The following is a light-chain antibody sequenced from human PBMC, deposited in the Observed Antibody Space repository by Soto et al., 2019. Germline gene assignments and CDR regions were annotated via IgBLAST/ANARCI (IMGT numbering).Light chain of an antibody. CDR3: SSYTRTKTLL. Sequence: QSALTQPASVSGSPGQSSTISCTGTSSDVGGYNYVSWYQQHSGKAPKLMIYEVTNRPSGVSNRFSGSKSGNTASLTISGLQAEDEAEYYCSSYTRTKTLLFGGGTKLTVL. CDR2: EVT. CDR1: SSDVGGYNY. V-gene: IGLV2-14*01. J-gene: IGLJ2*01.